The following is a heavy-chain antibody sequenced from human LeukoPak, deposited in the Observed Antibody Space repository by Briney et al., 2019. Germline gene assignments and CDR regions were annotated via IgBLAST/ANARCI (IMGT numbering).Heavy chain of an antibody. CDR1: GFTFSSYA. D-gene: IGHD3-3*01. CDR3: ARGSSRSGYYPF. V-gene: IGHV4-59*01. J-gene: IGHJ4*02. Sequence: GSLRLSCAASGFTFSSYAMSWIRQPPGKGLEWIGYIDYSGSTNYNPSLKSRIIISVDTSKSQFSLKLTSVTAADTAVYYCARGSSRSGYYPFWGQGTLVTVSS. CDR2: IDYSGST.